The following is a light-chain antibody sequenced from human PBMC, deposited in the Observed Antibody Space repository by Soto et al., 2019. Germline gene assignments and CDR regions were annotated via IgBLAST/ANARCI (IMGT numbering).Light chain of an antibody. CDR1: SSDVGGYNY. CDR2: EVS. CDR3: SSYTSSTNYV. V-gene: IGLV2-14*01. Sequence: QSALTQPASVSGSPGQSITISCTGTSSDVGGYNYVSWYQKHPGKAPKLMIYEVSNRPSGVSNRFSGSKSGNTASLTISGLQAEDEADYYCSSYTSSTNYVFGTGTKLTVL. J-gene: IGLJ1*01.